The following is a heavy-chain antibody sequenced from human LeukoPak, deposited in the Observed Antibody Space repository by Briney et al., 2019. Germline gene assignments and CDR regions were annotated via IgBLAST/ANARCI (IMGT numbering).Heavy chain of an antibody. J-gene: IGHJ4*02. CDR2: IYSGGST. CDR1: GFTVSSNY. CDR3: ARGFSSGWFDY. V-gene: IGHV3-53*04. D-gene: IGHD6-19*01. Sequence: GGSLRLSCAASGFTVSSNYMSWVRQAPGKGLEWVSVIYSGGSTYYADSVKGRFTISRHNSKNTLCLQMNSLRAEDTAVYYCARGFSSGWFDYWGQGTLVTVSS.